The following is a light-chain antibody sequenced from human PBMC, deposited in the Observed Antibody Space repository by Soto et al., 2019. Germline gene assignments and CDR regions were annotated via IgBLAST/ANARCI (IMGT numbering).Light chain of an antibody. CDR2: EAL. V-gene: IGKV3-11*01. Sequence: ETVLPQSPATLSLSPGERATLSCRASRSISTYLAWYQQKPGQAPRLLIYEALNRATGIPARFSGSGSGTDFTLTISSLEPEDFAVYYCQQRSNWPPITFGQGTRLEIK. CDR3: QQRSNWPPIT. J-gene: IGKJ5*01. CDR1: RSISTY.